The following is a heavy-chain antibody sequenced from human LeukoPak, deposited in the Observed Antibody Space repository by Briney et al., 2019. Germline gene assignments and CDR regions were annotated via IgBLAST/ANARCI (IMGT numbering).Heavy chain of an antibody. D-gene: IGHD6-19*01. CDR1: GYSFPTYR. Sequence: GESPKISCKGSGYSFPTYRIGWVRQMPGKGLEWMGSIYPADSDTRYNPSFKGQVTISADRSISTASLHWSSLKASDTAMYYCARRIAVAGTAADFDYWGQGTLVTVSS. V-gene: IGHV5-51*01. J-gene: IGHJ4*02. CDR2: IYPADSDT. CDR3: ARRIAVAGTAADFDY.